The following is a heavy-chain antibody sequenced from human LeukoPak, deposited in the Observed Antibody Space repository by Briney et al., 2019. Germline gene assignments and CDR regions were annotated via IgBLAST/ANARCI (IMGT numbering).Heavy chain of an antibody. Sequence: PGGSLRLFCAASGFTFSSYAMRWVRQAPGKGLEWVSAISGSGGSTYYADSVKGRFTISRDNSKNTLYLQMNSLRAEDTAVYYCAKLSVFGVVIHFAYWGQGTLVTVSS. CDR2: ISGSGGST. CDR3: AKLSVFGVVIHFAY. J-gene: IGHJ4*02. CDR1: GFTFSSYA. D-gene: IGHD3-3*01. V-gene: IGHV3-23*01.